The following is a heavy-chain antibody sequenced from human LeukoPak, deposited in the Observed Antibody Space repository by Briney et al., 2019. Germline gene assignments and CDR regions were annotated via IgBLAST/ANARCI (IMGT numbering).Heavy chain of an antibody. D-gene: IGHD1-26*01. CDR3: ATDSRIVGATGSFDM. Sequence: GGSLRLSCTTSGFTFSAYWMHWVRQAPGKGPVWVSRINNDGTTTTYADSVKGRFTISRDNAENTLYLQMNSLRAEDTAVYYCATDSRIVGATGSFDMWGQGTMVTVSS. J-gene: IGHJ3*02. V-gene: IGHV3-74*01. CDR1: GFTFSAYW. CDR2: INNDGTTT.